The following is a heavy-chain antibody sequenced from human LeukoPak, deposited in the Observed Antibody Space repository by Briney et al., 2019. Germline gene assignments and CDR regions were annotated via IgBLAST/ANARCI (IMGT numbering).Heavy chain of an antibody. CDR3: ARGLEVRGVLFDY. D-gene: IGHD3-10*01. CDR2: IYSGGST. V-gene: IGHV3-53*01. Sequence: PGGSLRLSCAASGFTVSSNYMSWVRQAPGKGLEWVSVIYSGGSTYYADSVKGRFTISRDNSKNTLYLQMNSLRAEDTAVYYCARGLEVRGVLFDYWGQGTLFTVSS. J-gene: IGHJ4*02. CDR1: GFTVSSNY.